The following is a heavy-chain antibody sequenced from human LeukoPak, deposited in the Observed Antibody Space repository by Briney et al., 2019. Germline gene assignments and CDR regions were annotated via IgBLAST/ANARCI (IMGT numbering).Heavy chain of an antibody. J-gene: IGHJ4*02. CDR3: AKGETVTTSPCDH. CDR2: IFYNEDA. V-gene: IGHV4-59*01. Sequence: SETLSLTCAVSGASMSHFYWNWFRQSPGKRLEWIGSIFYNEDANYNPSVKSRVTMSVDMSKSQFSLRLTSVTDADTAVYFCAKGETVTTSPCDHWGQGILVTVSS. D-gene: IGHD4-17*01. CDR1: GASMSHFY.